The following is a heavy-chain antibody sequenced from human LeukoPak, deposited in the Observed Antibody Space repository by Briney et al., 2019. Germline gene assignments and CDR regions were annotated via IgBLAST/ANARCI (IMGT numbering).Heavy chain of an antibody. CDR1: GYTFTSYD. J-gene: IGHJ4*02. Sequence: ASVKVSCKASGYTFTSYDINWVRQATGQGLEWMGGIIPIFGTANYAQKFQGRVTVTRDTSTRTVYMELSSLRSEDTAVYYCARERGSFVFDYWGQGTLVTVSS. CDR2: IIPIFGTA. D-gene: IGHD1-26*01. V-gene: IGHV1-69*05. CDR3: ARERGSFVFDY.